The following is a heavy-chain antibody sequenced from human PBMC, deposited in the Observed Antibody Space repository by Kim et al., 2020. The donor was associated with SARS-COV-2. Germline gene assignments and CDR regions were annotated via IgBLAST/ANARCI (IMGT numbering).Heavy chain of an antibody. D-gene: IGHD2-21*01. CDR3: TRGLQLWLGVDV. CDR1: GFTFGGHD. V-gene: IGHV3-13*04. Sequence: GGSLRLSCAASGFTFGGHDMHWVRQVTGKGLEWVAAIGTSGVTFYAASVKGRFIISRENGENSLFLQMDSLRVGDTATYYCTRGLQLWLGVDVWGRGTMVTVSS. J-gene: IGHJ6*02. CDR2: IGTSGVT.